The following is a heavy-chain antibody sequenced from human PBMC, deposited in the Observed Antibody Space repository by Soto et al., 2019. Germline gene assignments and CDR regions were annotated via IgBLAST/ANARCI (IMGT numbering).Heavy chain of an antibody. CDR2: LNSDGSSK. D-gene: IGHD3-16*01. CDR1: GFTFNSYW. Sequence: EVQLVESGGGLVQPGGSLRLSCAVSGFTFNSYWMHWVRQAPGKGLVWVSRLNSDGSSKYYGDSMKGRFTISRDNAENTMSLKMNSHRDEHTAAYFCARGLKIYYAMDVCGQGTTLTVTS. V-gene: IGHV3-74*01. J-gene: IGHJ6*02. CDR3: ARGLKIYYAMDV.